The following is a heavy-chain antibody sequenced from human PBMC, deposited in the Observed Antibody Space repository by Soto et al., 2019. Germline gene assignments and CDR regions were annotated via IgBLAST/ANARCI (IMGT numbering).Heavy chain of an antibody. D-gene: IGHD1-1*01. J-gene: IGHJ6*03. CDR3: ARGSWDDVSGHYYMDV. V-gene: IGHV6-1*01. CDR2: TYYRSKWYN. CDR1: GDSVSSNSAG. Sequence: QVQLQQSGPGLVKPSQTLSLTCDISGDSVSSNSAGWNWIRQTPSRGLEWLGRTYYRSKWYNNYAVSVKSRVSVNPDTAKNQFSLQLNSVTPEDTAVYYCARGSWDDVSGHYYMDVWGNGTTVTVSS.